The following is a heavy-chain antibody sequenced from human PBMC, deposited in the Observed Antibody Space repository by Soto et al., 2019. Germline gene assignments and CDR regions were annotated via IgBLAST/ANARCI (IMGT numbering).Heavy chain of an antibody. CDR3: AKDSFGDPEPHSCGWHAGGLLDFDD. J-gene: IGHJ4*02. D-gene: IGHD5-18*01. Sequence: QVQLVESGGGVVQPGRSLRLSCAASGFTFSSYGMHWVRQAPGKGLEWVAVISYDGSNKNYADSVKGRFTISRDHSKNSLYLQPSRLSAEHTPVYYCAKDSFGDPEPHSCGWHAGGLLDFDDWGQGTLVTVS. CDR1: GFTFSSYG. V-gene: IGHV3-30*18. CDR2: ISYDGSNK.